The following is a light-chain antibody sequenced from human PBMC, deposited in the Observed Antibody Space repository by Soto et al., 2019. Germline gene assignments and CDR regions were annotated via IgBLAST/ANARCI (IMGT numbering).Light chain of an antibody. Sequence: EIMMTHSVATVSVTPGERATLSCRASQRVSSNLAWYQQKPGQAPRLLIYGASTRATGIPARFSGSGSGTEFTLTISSLQSEDFAVYYCQQYDNWPRTFGQGTKVDIK. CDR3: QQYDNWPRT. J-gene: IGKJ1*01. V-gene: IGKV3-15*01. CDR2: GAS. CDR1: QRVSSN.